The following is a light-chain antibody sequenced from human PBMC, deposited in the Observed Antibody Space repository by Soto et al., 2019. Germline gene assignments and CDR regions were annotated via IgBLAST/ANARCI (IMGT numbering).Light chain of an antibody. J-gene: IGKJ3*01. CDR2: AAS. Sequence: EIVMTQSPATLSVSPGERATLSCRASESVSSSYLAWYKQKPGQAPRLLIFAASSRATGIPDRFSGSGSGTAFTLTISSLQSEDFANYYCQQYYNWPPFTFGQGTKVDIK. V-gene: IGKV3D-15*01. CDR3: QQYYNWPPFT. CDR1: ESVSSSY.